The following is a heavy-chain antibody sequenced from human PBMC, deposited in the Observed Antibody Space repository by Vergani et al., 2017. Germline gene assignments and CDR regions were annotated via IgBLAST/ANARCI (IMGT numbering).Heavy chain of an antibody. CDR1: GGSISSSSYY. CDR3: ARDKAPDSRSRDAFDI. Sequence: QLQLQESGPGLVKPSETLSLTCTVSGGSISSSSYYWGWIRQPPGKGLEWIGSIYYSGSTYYNPSLKSRVTISVDTSKNQFSLKLSSVTAADTAVYYCARDKAPDSRSRDAFDIWGQGTMVTVSS. V-gene: IGHV4-39*07. J-gene: IGHJ3*02. CDR2: IYYSGST. D-gene: IGHD3-22*01.